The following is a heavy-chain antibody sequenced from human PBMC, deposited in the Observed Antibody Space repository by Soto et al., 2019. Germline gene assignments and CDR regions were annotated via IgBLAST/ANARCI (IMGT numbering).Heavy chain of an antibody. D-gene: IGHD1-7*01. V-gene: IGHV2-5*02. Sequence: SGPTLVNPPQSLTLTRTFSGFSLNANGAGVGSDRQPPGKDLEWLALLYWDDDKRYSPSLKSRLTITKDPSKNQVVLTMTNMDPVDTPTYYFAHRPYNWNYVNWFDPWGQGTLVTVSS. CDR3: AHRPYNWNYVNWFDP. CDR1: GFSLNANGAG. CDR2: LYWDDDK. J-gene: IGHJ5*02.